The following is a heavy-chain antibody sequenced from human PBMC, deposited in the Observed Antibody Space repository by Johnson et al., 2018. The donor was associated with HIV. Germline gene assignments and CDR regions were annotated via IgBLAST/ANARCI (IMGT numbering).Heavy chain of an antibody. CDR3: TTDSRYADSSGYYYWLGRGAFDI. CDR2: IKSKTDGGTT. CDR1: GFTFSNAW. D-gene: IGHD3-22*01. J-gene: IGHJ3*02. Sequence: VQLVESGGGLVKPGGSLRLSCAASGFTFSNAWMNWVRQAPGKGLEWIGRIKSKTDGGTTDYAAPVKGRLTISRDDSKNTLYGQMNSLKTEDTAVYYCTTDSRYADSSGYYYWLGRGAFDIWGQGTMVTVSS. V-gene: IGHV3-15*01.